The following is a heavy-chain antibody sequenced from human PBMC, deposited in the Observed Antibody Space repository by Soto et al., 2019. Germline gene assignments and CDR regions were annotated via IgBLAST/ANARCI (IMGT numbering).Heavy chain of an antibody. CDR2: ISYDGNTQ. J-gene: IGHJ4*02. Sequence: QVQLVESGGGVVQPGRSLRLSCAASGFIFSGYAMHWVRQAPGKGLEWVAVISYDGNTQYYADSVKGRFTVSRDNSNNMLYVQMNSLRDEDTDMSYGAKETNAYEINCWGKGTLVTVSS. CDR1: GFIFSGYA. D-gene: IGHD3-9*01. V-gene: IGHV3-30-3*01. CDR3: AKETNAYEINC.